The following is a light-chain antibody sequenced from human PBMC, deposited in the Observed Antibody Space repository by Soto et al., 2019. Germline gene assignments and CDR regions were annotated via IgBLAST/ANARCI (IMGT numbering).Light chain of an antibody. V-gene: IGKV3-15*01. Sequence: EIVMTQSPATLSVSRGGRATLSCRASQSVSSNLAWYQQKPGQAPRLLIYGASTRATGIPARFSGSGSGTEFTLTISSLQSEDFAVYYCQQYNNWPQTFGQGTKVDI. CDR2: GAS. CDR1: QSVSSN. J-gene: IGKJ1*01. CDR3: QQYNNWPQT.